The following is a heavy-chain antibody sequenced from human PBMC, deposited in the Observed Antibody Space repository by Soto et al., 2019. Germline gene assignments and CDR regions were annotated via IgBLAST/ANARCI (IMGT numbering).Heavy chain of an antibody. D-gene: IGHD6-19*01. CDR3: ARHTSGWHYYDY. CDR2: ISGSSRYT. CDR1: VFNFSDHY. Sequence: PGGSLRLSCAASVFNFSDHYMNWIRQAPGKGLEWVSYISGSSRYTNFADSVKGRFTISRDNAKNSLYLQMNSLRAEDTAVYYCARHTSGWHYYDYWGQGPPVTVSS. V-gene: IGHV3-11*06. J-gene: IGHJ4*02.